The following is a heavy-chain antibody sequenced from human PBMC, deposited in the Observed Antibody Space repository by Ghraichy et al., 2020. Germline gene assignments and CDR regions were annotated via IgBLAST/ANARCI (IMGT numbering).Heavy chain of an antibody. CDR2: ISSSSSYI. CDR1: GFTFSSYS. V-gene: IGHV3-21*01. J-gene: IGHJ6*02. CDR3: ARDGEVITGTTKVSYYYGMDV. Sequence: GGSLRLSCAASGFTFSSYSMNWVRQAPGKGLEWVSSISSSSSYIYYADSVKGRFTISRANAKTSLYLQMNSLRAEDTAVYYCARDGEVITGTTKVSYYYGMDVWGQGTTVTVSS. D-gene: IGHD1-7*01.